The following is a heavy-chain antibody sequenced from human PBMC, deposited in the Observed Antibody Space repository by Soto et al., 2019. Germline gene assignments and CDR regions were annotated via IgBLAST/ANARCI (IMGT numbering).Heavy chain of an antibody. CDR3: ARMLGYCSGGSCYSVAFDI. D-gene: IGHD2-15*01. J-gene: IGHJ3*02. CDR1: GYTFTSFG. Sequence: VASVKVSCKASGYTFTSFGISWVRQAPGQGLEWMGWISAYNGNTNYAQKLQGRVTMTTDTSTSTAYTELRSLRSDDTAVYYCARMLGYCSGGSCYSVAFDIWGQGTMVTVSS. CDR2: ISAYNGNT. V-gene: IGHV1-18*01.